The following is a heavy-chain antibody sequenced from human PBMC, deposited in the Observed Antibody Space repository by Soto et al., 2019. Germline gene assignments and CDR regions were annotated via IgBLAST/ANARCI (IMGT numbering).Heavy chain of an antibody. CDR3: ARDGGGVLLWFGEKWDGMDV. V-gene: IGHV6-1*01. CDR1: GDSVSSNSAA. D-gene: IGHD3-10*01. Sequence: SQTLSLTCAISGDSVSSNSAAWNWIRQSPSRGLEWLGRTYYRSKWYNDYAVSVKSRITINPDTSKNQFSLQLNSVTPEDTAVYYCARDGGGVLLWFGEKWDGMDVWGQGTTVTVSS. J-gene: IGHJ6*02. CDR2: TYYRSKWYN.